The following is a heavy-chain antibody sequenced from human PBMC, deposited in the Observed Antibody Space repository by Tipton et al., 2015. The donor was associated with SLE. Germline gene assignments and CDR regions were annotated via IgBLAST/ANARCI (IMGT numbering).Heavy chain of an antibody. J-gene: IGHJ5*02. V-gene: IGHV3-33*06. CDR3: AKDTPPIAAAGTGWFDP. CDR2: IWYDGSNK. Sequence: SLRFSCAASGFTFSSYGMHWVRQAPGKGLEWVAVIWYDGSNKYYADSVKGRFTISRDNSKNTLYLQMNSLRAEDTAVYYCAKDTPPIAAAGTGWFDPWGQGTLVTVSS. D-gene: IGHD6-13*01. CDR1: GFTFSSYG.